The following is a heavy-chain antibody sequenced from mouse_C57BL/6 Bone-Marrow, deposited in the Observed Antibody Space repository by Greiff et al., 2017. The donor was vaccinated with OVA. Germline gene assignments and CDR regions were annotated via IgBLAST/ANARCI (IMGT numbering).Heavy chain of an antibody. J-gene: IGHJ2*01. D-gene: IGHD2-4*01. CDR2: IWSGGST. CDR1: GFSLTSYG. Sequence: QVQLKQSGPGLVQPSQSLSITCTVSGFSLTSYGVHWVRQSPGKGLEWLGVIWSGGSTDYNAAFISRLSISKDNSKSQVFFKMNSLQADDTAIYYCARSDDYDEGGFDYWGQGTTLTVSS. CDR3: ARSDDYDEGGFDY. V-gene: IGHV2-2*01.